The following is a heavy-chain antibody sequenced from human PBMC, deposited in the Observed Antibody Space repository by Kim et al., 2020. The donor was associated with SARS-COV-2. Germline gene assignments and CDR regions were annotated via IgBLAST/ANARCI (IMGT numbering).Heavy chain of an antibody. CDR3: ARGDATYDILTGYWY. Sequence: SETLSLTCAVSGGSISSSNWWSWVRQPPGKGLEWIGEIYHSGSTNYNPSLKSRVTISVDKSKNQFSLKLSSVTAADTAVYYCARGDATYDILTGYWYWGQGTLVTVSS. CDR1: GGSISSSNW. D-gene: IGHD3-9*01. J-gene: IGHJ4*02. V-gene: IGHV4-4*02. CDR2: IYHSGST.